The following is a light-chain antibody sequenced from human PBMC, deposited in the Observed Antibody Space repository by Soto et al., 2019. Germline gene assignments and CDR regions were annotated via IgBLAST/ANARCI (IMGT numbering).Light chain of an antibody. CDR2: EVS. CDR1: GSDIGAYNF. V-gene: IGLV2-8*01. CDR3: SSFAGSPVV. Sequence: QSALAQPPSASGSPGQSVTISCTGSGSDIGAYNFVSWYQQHPGKVPKLILYEVSKRPSGVPDRFSGSRSGNTASLTVSGLQAEDVADYYCSSFAGSPVVFGGGTKVTVL. J-gene: IGLJ2*01.